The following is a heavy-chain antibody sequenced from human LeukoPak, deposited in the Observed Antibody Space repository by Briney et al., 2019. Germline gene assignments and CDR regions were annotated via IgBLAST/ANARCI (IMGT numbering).Heavy chain of an antibody. V-gene: IGHV3-30*02. CDR3: AKDGDDCIDS. D-gene: IGHD3-22*01. J-gene: IGHJ4*02. CDR2: VRYDGGNE. Sequence: GGSLRLSCAASGFTFNRRGMHWVRQAPGKGLERVAFVRYDGGNEYYGDSVRGRFTISRDNFRNTLSLYMASLTPEDTAVYYCAKDGDDCIDSWGQGTLVTVSS. CDR1: GFTFNRRG.